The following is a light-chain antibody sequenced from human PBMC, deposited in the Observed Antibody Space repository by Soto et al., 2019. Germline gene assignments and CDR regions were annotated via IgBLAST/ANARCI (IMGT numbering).Light chain of an antibody. CDR1: QGIRSF. J-gene: IGKJ4*01. V-gene: IGKV1-9*01. CDR3: QQLNSYPLT. Sequence: DIHLAQSPSFLSASVGDRVTITCRASQGIRSFLAWYQKKPGKAPNLLIYAASTLQSGVPSRFSGSGSETEFTLTISSLQPEDIATYYCQQLNSYPLTFGGGTKVEIK. CDR2: AAS.